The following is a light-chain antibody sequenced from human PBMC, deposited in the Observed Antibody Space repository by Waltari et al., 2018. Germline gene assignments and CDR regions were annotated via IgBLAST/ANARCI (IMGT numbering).Light chain of an antibody. CDR3: SSYTSSSTYV. J-gene: IGLJ1*01. Sequence: QSALTQPASVSGSPGQSIAISCPGTSSDVGGYNAVSWYQQHPGKAPKLIIYDVSNRPSGVSDRFSGSKSGNTASLTISGLQTEDEADYYCSSYTSSSTYVFGIGTKVTVL. V-gene: IGLV2-14*03. CDR1: SSDVGGYNA. CDR2: DVS.